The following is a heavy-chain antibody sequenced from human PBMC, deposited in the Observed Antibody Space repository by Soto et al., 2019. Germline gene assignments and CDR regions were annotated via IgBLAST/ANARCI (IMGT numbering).Heavy chain of an antibody. J-gene: IGHJ5*02. Sequence: PSETMSLTCTVSGGSINSAGHSWGWVRQSPVKGLEWIGYSYNSGSSYYNPSLQSRVTISMDTSKNQLSLKLTSMTAADTAVYYCVRDMHAGFTHYFDPWGQGTLVTVSS. V-gene: IGHV4-30-2*06. CDR3: VRDMHAGFTHYFDP. CDR2: SYNSGSS. CDR1: GGSINSAGHS. D-gene: IGHD1-26*01.